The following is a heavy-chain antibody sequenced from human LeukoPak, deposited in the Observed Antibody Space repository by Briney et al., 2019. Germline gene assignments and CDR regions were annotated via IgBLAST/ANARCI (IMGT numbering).Heavy chain of an antibody. D-gene: IGHD6-25*01. CDR2: IYYSGST. V-gene: IGHV4-39*07. Sequence: PSETLSLTCSVSGGSISSSSYYWGWIRQPPGKGLEWIGTIYYSGSTYYNPSLKGRVSIPVDTSKNQFSLKLSSVTAADTAVYYCARSAIDAFDIWGQGTMVTVSS. CDR3: ARSAIDAFDI. J-gene: IGHJ3*02. CDR1: GGSISSSSYY.